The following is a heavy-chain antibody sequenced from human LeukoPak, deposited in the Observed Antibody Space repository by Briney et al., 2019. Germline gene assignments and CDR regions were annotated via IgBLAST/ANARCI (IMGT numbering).Heavy chain of an antibody. V-gene: IGHV3-9*01. Sequence: PGGSLRLSCPASGFTFDEYAMHWVRQAPGKGRDWVSGISWNSGTIGYADPLKGRFTISRDNAKNSLYVQMNSHRANDRTLYYCAKSFSRLRLPPNVWGQGTLVTVSS. J-gene: IGHJ4*02. CDR3: AKSFSRLRLPPNV. CDR1: GFTFDEYA. CDR2: ISWNSGTI.